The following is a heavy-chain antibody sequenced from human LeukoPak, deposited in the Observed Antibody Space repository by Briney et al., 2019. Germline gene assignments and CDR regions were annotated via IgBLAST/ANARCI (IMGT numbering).Heavy chain of an antibody. CDR3: AKYPVAYTSGWYLDY. J-gene: IGHJ4*02. D-gene: IGHD6-19*01. CDR1: GFTFSRNA. CDR2: ISGSGGSI. V-gene: IGHV3-23*01. Sequence: PGGSLRLSCAASGFTFSRNAMNWVRQAPGKGLEWVSTISGSGGSIYYADSVKGRFTISRDNSKSTLYLQMNNLRAEDTALYYCAKYPVAYTSGWYLDYWGQGTLVTVSS.